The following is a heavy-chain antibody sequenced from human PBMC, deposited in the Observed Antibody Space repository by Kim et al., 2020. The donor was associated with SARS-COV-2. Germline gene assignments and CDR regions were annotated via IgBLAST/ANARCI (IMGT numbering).Heavy chain of an antibody. CDR1: GFTFSSYS. CDR3: ARVVDTANYGMDV. Sequence: GGSLRLSCAASGFTFSSYSMNWVRQAPGKGLEWVSSISSRSSYIYYADSVKGRFTISRDNAKNSLYLQMNSLRAEDTAVYSCARVVDTANYGMDVWGQGTTVTVSS. CDR2: ISSRSSYI. J-gene: IGHJ6*02. D-gene: IGHD5-18*01. V-gene: IGHV3-21*01.